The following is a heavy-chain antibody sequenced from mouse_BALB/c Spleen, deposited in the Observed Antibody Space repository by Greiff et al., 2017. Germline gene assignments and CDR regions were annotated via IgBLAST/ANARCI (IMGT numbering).Heavy chain of an antibody. CDR1: GFTFSSYA. J-gene: IGHJ1*01. CDR3: ERGGGKGYFDV. V-gene: IGHV5-9-4*01. D-gene: IGHD1-1*02. Sequence: DVKLVESGGGLVKPGGSLKLSCAASGFTFSSYAMSWVRQSPEKRLEWVAEISSGGSYTYYPDTVTGRFTISRDNAKNTLYLEMSSLRSEDTAMYYCERGGGKGYFDVWGAGTTVTVSS. CDR2: ISSGGSYT.